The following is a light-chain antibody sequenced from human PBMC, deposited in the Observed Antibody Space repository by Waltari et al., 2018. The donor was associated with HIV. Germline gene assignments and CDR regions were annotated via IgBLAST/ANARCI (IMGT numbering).Light chain of an antibody. V-gene: IGKV3-20*01. CDR2: GAS. CDR3: QQYGTSQWT. CDR1: QSVTSNY. J-gene: IGKJ1*01. Sequence: EIVLTQSPGTLSLSPGERAALSCRASQSVTSNYLAWYQQKPGRAPRLLISGASNRASGIPDRFSGSGAGTDFTLTISRLEPEDCAVYYCQQYGTSQWTFGRGTKVEI.